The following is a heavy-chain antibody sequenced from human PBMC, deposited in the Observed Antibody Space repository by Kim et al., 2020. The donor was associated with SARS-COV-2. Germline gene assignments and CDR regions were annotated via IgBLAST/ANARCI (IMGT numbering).Heavy chain of an antibody. Sequence: GGSLRLSCAASGFTFTDYWIHWVRQTPEKGLVWVSRINDNGADTIYADSVKGRFTISRDNDRNMVYLQMNSLRAEDTAVYYCTRDSWSLDHWGQGTRVTVSS. J-gene: IGHJ4*02. D-gene: IGHD3-3*01. CDR1: GFTFTDYW. V-gene: IGHV3-74*01. CDR3: TRDSWSLDH. CDR2: INDNGADT.